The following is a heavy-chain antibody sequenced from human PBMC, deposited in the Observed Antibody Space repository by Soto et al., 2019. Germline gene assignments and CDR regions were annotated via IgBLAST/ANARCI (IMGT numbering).Heavy chain of an antibody. CDR2: IYYSVST. Sequence: SETLSLTCTVSGGSVSSGSYYWSWIRHPPGKGLEWIGYIYYSVSTNYNPSLKTRVTISVGTSKNQFSLKLSSVTAADTAVYYCARDCSEYSRGWPRGDWFEPRGQGTMVTVSS. V-gene: IGHV4-61*01. CDR1: GGSVSSGSYY. D-gene: IGHD6-19*01. CDR3: ARDCSEYSRGWPRGDWFEP. J-gene: IGHJ5*02.